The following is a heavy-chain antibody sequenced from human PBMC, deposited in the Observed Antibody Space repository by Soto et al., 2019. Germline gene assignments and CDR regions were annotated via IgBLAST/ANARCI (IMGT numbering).Heavy chain of an antibody. D-gene: IGHD3-3*01. V-gene: IGHV1-24*01. J-gene: IGHJ5*02. CDR2: FDPGDGEV. Sequence: QVQVVQSGAQVKEPGASGRVSCKVSGYTLTELSIHWVRQAPGKGLEWMGGFDPGDGEVLYAQKFQGRLIMTEDTSTNTAHMDLSSLRYEDTAVYYCAIGVNVDRWGQGTLVSVAS. CDR3: AIGVNVDR. CDR1: GYTLTELS.